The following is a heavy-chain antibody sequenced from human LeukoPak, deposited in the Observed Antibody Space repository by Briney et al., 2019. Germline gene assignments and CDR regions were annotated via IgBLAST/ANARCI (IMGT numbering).Heavy chain of an antibody. D-gene: IGHD6-13*01. CDR3: ARDIGGYSSSWSLFDY. CDR2: ISAYNGNT. V-gene: IGHV1-18*01. J-gene: IGHJ4*02. CDR1: GYTFTSYG. Sequence: ASVKVSCKASGYTFTSYGISWVRQAPGQGLDWMGWISAYNGNTNYAQKLQGRVTMTTDTSTSTAYMELRSLRSDDTAVYYCARDIGGYSSSWSLFDYWGQGTLVTVSS.